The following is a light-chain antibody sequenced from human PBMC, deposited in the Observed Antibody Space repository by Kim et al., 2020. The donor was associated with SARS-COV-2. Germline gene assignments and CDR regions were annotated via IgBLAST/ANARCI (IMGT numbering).Light chain of an antibody. CDR1: STNVGDLG. Sequence: QTATLACTGSSTNVGDLGAAWLQQHQGLPPQLLSYRNNNRPSGISERFSASRSGNTASLTIAGLQPEDEAVYYCSSWDSSLRTGVFGGGTELTVL. CDR2: RNN. CDR3: SSWDSSLRTGV. J-gene: IGLJ3*02. V-gene: IGLV10-54*01.